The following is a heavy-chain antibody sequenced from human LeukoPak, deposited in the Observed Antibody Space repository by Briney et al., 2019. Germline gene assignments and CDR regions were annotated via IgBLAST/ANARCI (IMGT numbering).Heavy chain of an antibody. J-gene: IGHJ6*02. V-gene: IGHV4-34*01. CDR1: GGSFSGYY. CDR3: ARRFDLGLLLRYGRSEFYYYSMDV. Sequence: SETLSLTCAVYGGSFSGYYWSWIRQPPGKGLEWIGEINHSGSTNYNPSLKSRVTISVDTSKNQFSLKLSSVTAADTAVYYCARRFDLGLLLRYGRSEFYYYSMDVWGQGTTVTVSS. D-gene: IGHD4-17*01. CDR2: INHSGST.